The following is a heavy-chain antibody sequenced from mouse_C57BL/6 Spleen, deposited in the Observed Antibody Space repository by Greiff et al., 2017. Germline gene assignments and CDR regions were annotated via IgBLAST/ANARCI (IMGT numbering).Heavy chain of an antibody. CDR2: ITPYNGGT. Sequence: VQLQQSGPVLVKPGASVKMSCKASGYTFTDYYMHWVKQSHGKSLEWIGVITPYNGGTCYSQKFKGKAKLTVDKSSSTAYMELNSLASEDSAVDYCARYYYDYDGGVFAYWGQGTLVTVSA. V-gene: IGHV1-19*01. D-gene: IGHD2-4*01. J-gene: IGHJ3*01. CDR1: GYTFTDYY. CDR3: ARYYYDYDGGVFAY.